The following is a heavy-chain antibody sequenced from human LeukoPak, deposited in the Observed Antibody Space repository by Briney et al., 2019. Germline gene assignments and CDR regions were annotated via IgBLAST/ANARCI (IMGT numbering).Heavy chain of an antibody. J-gene: IGHJ6*03. V-gene: IGHV4-61*02. CDR1: GDSISSDDYY. D-gene: IGHD6-13*01. CDR3: ARTTEAHSWQTRYYSYYMDV. CDR2: FSASGNS. Sequence: SGTLSLTCTVSGDSISSDDYYWSWIRQPAGKGLEWIGRFSASGNSNYNPSLKSRLTISVDRSKNQFSLKLTSVTAADTAVYYCARTTEAHSWQTRYYSYYMDVWGKGTTVTVSS.